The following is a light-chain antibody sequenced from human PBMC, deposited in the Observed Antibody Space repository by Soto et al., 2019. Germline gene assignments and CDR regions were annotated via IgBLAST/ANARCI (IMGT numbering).Light chain of an antibody. CDR3: QQYNKWPPGT. J-gene: IGKJ2*01. V-gene: IGKV3-15*01. CDR1: QSVKTN. Sequence: EIVMTQSPVTLSVSPGEGASLSCRASQSVKTNLAWYQQKPVQAPRLLLYVSSSRATGVPARFSGSGSGTDFTLTINSLQSEDFAVYYCQQYNKWPPGTFGQGTKLEIK. CDR2: VSS.